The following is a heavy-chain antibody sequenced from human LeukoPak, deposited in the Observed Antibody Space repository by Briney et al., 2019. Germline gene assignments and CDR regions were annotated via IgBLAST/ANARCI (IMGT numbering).Heavy chain of an antibody. CDR3: ARVPRFGGVIGVNDY. J-gene: IGHJ4*02. CDR1: GGSFSGYY. Sequence: SETLSLTCAVYGGSFSGYYWSWIRQPPGKGLEWIGEINHSGSTNYHPSLKSRVTISVDTSKNQFSLKLSSVTAADTGVYYCARVPRFGGVIGVNDYWGQGTLVTVSS. D-gene: IGHD3-16*02. CDR2: INHSGST. V-gene: IGHV4-34*01.